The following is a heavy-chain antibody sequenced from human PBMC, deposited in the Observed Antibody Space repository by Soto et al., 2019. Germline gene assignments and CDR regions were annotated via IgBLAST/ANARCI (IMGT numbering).Heavy chain of an antibody. CDR2: INPNSGGT. Sequence: SVKVSCKASGYTFTGYYMHWVRQAPGQGLEWMGWINPNSGGTNYAQKFQGRVTMTRDTSISTAYMELSRLRSDDTAVYYCASGGYCSSTSCYTRYYYYGMDVWGQGTTVTVSS. CDR1: GYTFTGYY. J-gene: IGHJ6*02. D-gene: IGHD2-2*02. V-gene: IGHV1-2*02. CDR3: ASGGYCSSTSCYTRYYYYGMDV.